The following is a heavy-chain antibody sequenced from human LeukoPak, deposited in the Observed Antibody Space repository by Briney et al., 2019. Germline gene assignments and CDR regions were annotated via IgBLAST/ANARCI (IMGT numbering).Heavy chain of an antibody. J-gene: IGHJ5*02. CDR2: IKSKTDGGTT. CDR1: GFTFSNAW. D-gene: IGHD3-3*01. CDR3: TTTKVMYYDFWSVRNNWFDP. V-gene: IGHV3-15*01. Sequence: GGSLRLSCAASGFTFSNAWMSWVRQAPGKGLEWVGRIKSKTDGGTTDYAAPVKGRFTISRDDSKNTLYLQMNSLKTEDTAVYYCTTTKVMYYDFWSVRNNWFDPWGQGTLVTVSS.